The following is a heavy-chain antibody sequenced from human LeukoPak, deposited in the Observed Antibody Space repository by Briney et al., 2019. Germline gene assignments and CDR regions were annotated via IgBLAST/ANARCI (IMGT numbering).Heavy chain of an antibody. CDR2: IKQDGSGK. Sequence: PGGSLRLSCAASGFTFSSYWMSWVRQAPGKGLEWVANIKQDGSGKYYVDSVKGRFTISRDNAKNSLYLQMNSLRAEDTAVYYCARDLVYYDFWSGYYPYYYGMDVWGQGTTVTVSS. CDR1: GFTFSSYW. D-gene: IGHD3-3*01. CDR3: ARDLVYYDFWSGYYPYYYGMDV. J-gene: IGHJ6*02. V-gene: IGHV3-7*03.